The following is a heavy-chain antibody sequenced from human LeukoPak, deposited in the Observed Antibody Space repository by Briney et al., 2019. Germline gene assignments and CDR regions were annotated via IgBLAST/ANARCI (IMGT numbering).Heavy chain of an antibody. CDR3: ARDSSSWYVSEH. V-gene: IGHV3-20*04. D-gene: IGHD6-13*01. CDR1: GFTFSFYW. Sequence: GGSLRLSCASSGFTFSFYWMHWVRQAPGKGLEWVSGINWNGGSTGYADSVKGRFTISRDNAKNSLYLQMNSLRAEDTALYYCARDSSSWYVSEHWGQGTLVTVSS. CDR2: INWNGGST. J-gene: IGHJ1*01.